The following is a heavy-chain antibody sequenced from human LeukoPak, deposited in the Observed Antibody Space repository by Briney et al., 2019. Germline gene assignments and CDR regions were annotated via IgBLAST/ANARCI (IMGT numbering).Heavy chain of an antibody. J-gene: IGHJ6*03. CDR3: ASRRFWSGYYTGYYYYMDV. CDR1: GGTFSSYA. D-gene: IGHD3-3*01. CDR2: IIPTFGTA. V-gene: IGHV1-69*13. Sequence: SVKVSCKASGGTFSSYAISRVRQAPGRGLEWMGGIIPTFGTANYAQKFQGRVTITADESTSTAYMELSSLRSEDTAVYYCASRRFWSGYYTGYYYYMDVWGKGTTVTVSS.